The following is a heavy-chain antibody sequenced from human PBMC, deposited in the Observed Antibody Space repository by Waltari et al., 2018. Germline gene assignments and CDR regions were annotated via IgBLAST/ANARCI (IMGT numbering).Heavy chain of an antibody. D-gene: IGHD2-15*01. Sequence: VQLVQSGPEVKKPGSSVKVSCKASEGTFSTYGISWVRQAPGQGLEWMGGIIPVFPTTNYAQKFQDRVTISADRSTSTAYMELRSLRPEDTAVYYCARGLPSETYYFDFWGQGTLVTVAS. J-gene: IGHJ4*02. CDR2: IIPVFPTT. CDR3: ARGLPSETYYFDF. CDR1: EGTFSTYG. V-gene: IGHV1-69*06.